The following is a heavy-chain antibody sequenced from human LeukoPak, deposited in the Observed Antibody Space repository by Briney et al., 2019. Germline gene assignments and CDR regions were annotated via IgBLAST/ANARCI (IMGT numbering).Heavy chain of an antibody. CDR3: ARGWYNYGSQTDS. J-gene: IGHJ5*01. CDR2: INHGGST. V-gene: IGHV4-34*01. D-gene: IGHD3-10*01. CDR1: GGSFSGYY. Sequence: PSETLSLTCAVYGGSFSGYYWSWIRRSPGTGLEWIGEINHGGSTNYNPSLMSRVSISANSSNNHFSLRLSSVTAADTAVYYCARGWYNYGSQTDSWGQGTLVTVSS.